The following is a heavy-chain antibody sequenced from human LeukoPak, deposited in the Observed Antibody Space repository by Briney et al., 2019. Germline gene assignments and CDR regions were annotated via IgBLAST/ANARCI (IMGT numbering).Heavy chain of an antibody. J-gene: IGHJ4*02. CDR1: GFTFSSYA. V-gene: IGHV3-30-3*01. D-gene: IGHD1-26*01. CDR3: ARDPPYSGSYYFDY. Sequence: GRSLRLSCAASGFTFSSYAMHWVRQAPGKGLEWVAVISYDGSNKYYADSVKGRFTISRDNSKNTLYLQMSSLRAEDTAVYYCARDPPYSGSYYFDYWGQGTLVTVSS. CDR2: ISYDGSNK.